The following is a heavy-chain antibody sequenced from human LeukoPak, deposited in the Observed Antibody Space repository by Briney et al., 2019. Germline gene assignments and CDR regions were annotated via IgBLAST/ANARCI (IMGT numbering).Heavy chain of an antibody. Sequence: ASVKVSCKASGGTFSSYASSWVRQAPGQVLEWMGMIYPRDGSTSYAQKFQGRVTVTRDTSTSTVHMELSGLRSEDTAVYYCARDQEGFDYWGQGTLVTVSS. J-gene: IGHJ4*02. V-gene: IGHV1-46*01. CDR1: GGTFSSYA. CDR2: IYPRDGST. CDR3: ARDQEGFDY.